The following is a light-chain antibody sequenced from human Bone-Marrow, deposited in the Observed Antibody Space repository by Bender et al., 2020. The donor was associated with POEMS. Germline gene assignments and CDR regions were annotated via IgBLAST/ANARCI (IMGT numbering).Light chain of an antibody. V-gene: IGLV2-14*01. Sequence: QSALTQPASVSGSPGQSITISCTGTSSDVSGFNYVSWYQQHPGKAPKLIIYDVSSRPSGVSNRFSGSKSDNTASLTISGLQAEDEADYYCCSYADSSTLVLGTGTKVTVL. CDR1: SSDVSGFNY. J-gene: IGLJ1*01. CDR3: CSYADSSTLV. CDR2: DVS.